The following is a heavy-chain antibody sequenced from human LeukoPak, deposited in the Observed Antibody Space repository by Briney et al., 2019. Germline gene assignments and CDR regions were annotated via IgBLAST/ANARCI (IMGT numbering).Heavy chain of an antibody. CDR2: ISYDGSNK. D-gene: IGHD1-26*01. CDR3: ASEGATYPAFDY. J-gene: IGHJ4*02. Sequence: GGSLRLSCAASGFTFSSYAMHWVRQAPGKGLEWVAVISYDGSNKYYADSVKGRFTISRDNSMNTLYLQMNSLRAEDTAVYYCASEGATYPAFDYWGQGTLVTVSS. CDR1: GFTFSSYA. V-gene: IGHV3-30-3*01.